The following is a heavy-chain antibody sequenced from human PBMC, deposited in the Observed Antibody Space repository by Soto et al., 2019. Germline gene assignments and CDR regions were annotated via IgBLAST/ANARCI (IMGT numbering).Heavy chain of an antibody. CDR1: GGSISSGDYY. CDR3: ARFEKAGAYYYYGMDV. Sequence: SETLSLTCTVPGGSISSGDYYWSWIRQPPGKGLEWIGYIYHSGSTYYNPSLKSRVTISVDRSKNQFSLKLSSVTAADTAVYYCARFEKAGAYYYYGMDVWGQGTTVTVSS. J-gene: IGHJ6*02. V-gene: IGHV4-30-2*01. CDR2: IYHSGST.